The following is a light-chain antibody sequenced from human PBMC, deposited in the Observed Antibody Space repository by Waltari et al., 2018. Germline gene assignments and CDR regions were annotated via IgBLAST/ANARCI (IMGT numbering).Light chain of an antibody. J-gene: IGLJ1*01. CDR2: EVT. Sequence: QSALTQPPSASGSPGQSVAVSCTGTSSDVGGYKYVSWYQHHPDKAPKLIIYEVTKRPSGVPDRFSGSKSGNTASLTVSGLQAEDEADYYCSSYAGSNNYVFGTGTKVTVL. CDR1: SSDVGGYKY. V-gene: IGLV2-8*01. CDR3: SSYAGSNNYV.